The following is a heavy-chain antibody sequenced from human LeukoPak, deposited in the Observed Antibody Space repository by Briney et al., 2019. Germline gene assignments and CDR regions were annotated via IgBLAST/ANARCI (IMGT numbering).Heavy chain of an antibody. V-gene: IGHV4-31*03. J-gene: IGHJ4*02. D-gene: IGHD2-21*02. CDR1: GGSISSGGYY. CDR2: IYYSGST. Sequence: SETLSLTCTVSGGSISSGGYYWSWIRQHPGKGLKWIGYIYYSGSTYYNPSLKSRVTISVDTSKNQFSLKLSSVTAADTAVYYCARGPSCGGDCYFDYWGQGTLVTVSS. CDR3: ARGPSCGGDCYFDY.